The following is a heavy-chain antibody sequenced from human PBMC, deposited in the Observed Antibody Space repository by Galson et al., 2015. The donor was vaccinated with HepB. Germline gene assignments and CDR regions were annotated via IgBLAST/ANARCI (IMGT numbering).Heavy chain of an antibody. CDR1: GFTFSSYS. V-gene: IGHV3-21*01. Sequence: SLRLSCAASGFTFSSYSMNWVRQAPGKGLEWVSSISSSSSYIYYADSVKVRFTISRDNAKNSLYLQMNSLRAEDTAVYYCARDGGSSWDFDYWGQGTLVTVSS. CDR3: ARDGGSSWDFDY. CDR2: ISSSSSYI. J-gene: IGHJ4*02. D-gene: IGHD6-13*01.